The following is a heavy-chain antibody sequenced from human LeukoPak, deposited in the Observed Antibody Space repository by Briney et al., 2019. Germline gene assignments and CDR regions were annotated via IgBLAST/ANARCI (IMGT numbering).Heavy chain of an antibody. D-gene: IGHD4-17*01. J-gene: IGHJ3*02. CDR2: ISTGGSTT. CDR3: TRDTWLTTVTSWGNSFDI. Sequence: GGSLRLSCAASGFTFSSNGMNWVRQAPGKGLEWVSYISTGGSTTYYADSVKGRFTISRDNAKDSLYLHMNSLRAEDTALYYCTRDTWLTTVTSWGNSFDIWGQGTMVTVSS. V-gene: IGHV3-48*04. CDR1: GFTFSSNG.